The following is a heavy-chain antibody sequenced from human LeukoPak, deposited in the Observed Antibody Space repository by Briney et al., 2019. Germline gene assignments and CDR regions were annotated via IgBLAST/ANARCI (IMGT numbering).Heavy chain of an antibody. V-gene: IGHV4-38-2*01. CDR2: IYHSGST. D-gene: IGHD3-3*01. CDR1: GYSISSGYY. Sequence: SETLSLTCAVSGYSISSGYYWGWIRQPPGKGLEWIGSIYHSGSTYYNPSLKSRVTISVDTSKNQFSLKLSSVTTADTAVYYCARRILGVVIILSSMGAFDIWGQGTMVTVSS. CDR3: ARRILGVVIILSSMGAFDI. J-gene: IGHJ3*02.